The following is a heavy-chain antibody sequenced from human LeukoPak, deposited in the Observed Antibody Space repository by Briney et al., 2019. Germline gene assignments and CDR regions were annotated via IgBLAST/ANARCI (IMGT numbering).Heavy chain of an antibody. Sequence: GGSLRLSCAASGFTFYDYGMTWVRQAPGKGLEWVSTISGSGLSTYYADSVKGRFTISRDNSNNTVFLQMNSLRAEDTAVYFCGKVGVSGLVPGHWFDPWGLGTLVTVSS. J-gene: IGHJ5*02. V-gene: IGHV3-23*01. CDR2: ISGSGLST. CDR1: GFTFYDYG. D-gene: IGHD3/OR15-3a*01. CDR3: GKVGVSGLVPGHWFDP.